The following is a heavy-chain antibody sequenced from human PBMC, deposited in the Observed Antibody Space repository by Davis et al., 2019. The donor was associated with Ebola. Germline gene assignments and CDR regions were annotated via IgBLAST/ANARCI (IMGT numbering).Heavy chain of an antibody. D-gene: IGHD2-21*01. Sequence: HTGGSLRLSCAASGFTFSNFWMHWVRQAPGKGLVCVSRINNDGSITNYADSVKGRFTISRDNAKNTLYLQMNSLRAEDTAVYYCARGGRVIAISVGYWGQGTLVTVSS. J-gene: IGHJ4*02. CDR3: ARGGRVIAISVGY. V-gene: IGHV3-74*01. CDR1: GFTFSNFW. CDR2: INNDGSIT.